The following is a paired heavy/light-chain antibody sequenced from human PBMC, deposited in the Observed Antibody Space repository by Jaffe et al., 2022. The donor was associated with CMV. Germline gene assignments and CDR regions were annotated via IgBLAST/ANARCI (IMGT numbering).Heavy chain of an antibody. V-gene: IGHV3-23*01. CDR2: ISGSGAIT. CDR1: GLTFSGYA. CDR3: AGRFGDLLGSFDY. Sequence: EVQLLESGGGLVQPGGSLRLSCAAPGLTFSGYAMSWVRQAPGKGLQWVSAISGSGAITYYEDSVKGRFTISRDNSKNTLYLQMNSLRADDTAVYYCAGRFGDLLGSFDYWGEGTLVTVSS. D-gene: IGHD3-10*01. J-gene: IGHJ4*02.
Light chain of an antibody. CDR2: GAS. CDR1: QSFSSAV. J-gene: IGKJ1*01. Sequence: EIVLTQSPGTLSLSPGERATLSCRASQSFSSAVLAWYQQKPGQAPRLLIYGASSRATGIPDRFSGSGSGTDFTLTISRLEPEDFAVYYCQQYGSTPWRFGQGTKVEIK. V-gene: IGKV3-20*01. CDR3: QQYGSTPWR.